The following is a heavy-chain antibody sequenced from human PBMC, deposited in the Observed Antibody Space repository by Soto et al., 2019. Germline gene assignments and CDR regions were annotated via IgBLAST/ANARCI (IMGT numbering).Heavy chain of an antibody. CDR2: ILVGGSP. J-gene: IGHJ3*02. Sequence: QAAGSLRLCCAVSGFSGSSYDMGWVRQAPGKGLEWVSTILVGGSPHYEDSVKGRFTISRDTSKNTVYLQMNSLTAGDTAVYYCAKATATSGGAFEIYGQGAMVTVSS. D-gene: IGHD1-1*01. CDR3: AKATATSGGAFEI. V-gene: IGHV3-23*01. CDR1: GFSGSSYD.